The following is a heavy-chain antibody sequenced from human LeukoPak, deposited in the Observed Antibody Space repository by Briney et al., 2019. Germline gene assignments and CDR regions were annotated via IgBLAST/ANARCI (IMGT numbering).Heavy chain of an antibody. CDR2: ISGSGGST. J-gene: IGHJ5*02. CDR1: GFTFSSYA. CDR3: VRLSSSSWYLSWFDP. D-gene: IGHD6-13*01. Sequence: GGSLRLSCAASGFTFSSYAMSWVRQAPGKGLEWVSAISGSGGSTYYADSVKGRFTISRDNSKNTLYLQMNSLRAEDTAVYYCVRLSSSSWYLSWFDPWGQGTLVTVSS. V-gene: IGHV3-23*01.